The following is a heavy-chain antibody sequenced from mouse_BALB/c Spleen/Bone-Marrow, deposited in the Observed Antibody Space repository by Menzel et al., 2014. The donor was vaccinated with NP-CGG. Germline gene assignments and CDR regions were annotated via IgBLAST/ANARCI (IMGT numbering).Heavy chain of an antibody. J-gene: IGHJ2*01. CDR2: INPNIGGT. CDR1: GYTFTDYT. D-gene: IGHD2-3*01. Sequence: EVQLLQSGPELVKPGASVKISCKTSGYTFTDYTLHWVKQSHGKSLEWIGGINPNIGGTTYNQKFKDKASLTLNKSSTTAYMELRSLTSEDSAVYFCARGRWYYWGQGTTLTVSS. CDR3: ARGRWYY. V-gene: IGHV1-22*01.